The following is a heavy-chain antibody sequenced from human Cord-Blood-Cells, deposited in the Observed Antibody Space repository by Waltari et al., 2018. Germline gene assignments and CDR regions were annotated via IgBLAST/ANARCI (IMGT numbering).Heavy chain of an antibody. D-gene: IGHD3-3*01. J-gene: IGHJ4*02. V-gene: IGHV4-34*01. CDR2: INHSGST. CDR1: GGSFRGYY. CDR3: ARDYYDFWSGYYFDY. Sequence: QVPLQQWGAGLLQPSEHLSLTCAVHGGSFRGYYWRWTREPPGKGLEWIGEINHSGSTNYNPSLKSRVTISVDTSKNQFSLKLSSVTAADTAVYYCARDYYDFWSGYYFDYWGQGTLVTVSS.